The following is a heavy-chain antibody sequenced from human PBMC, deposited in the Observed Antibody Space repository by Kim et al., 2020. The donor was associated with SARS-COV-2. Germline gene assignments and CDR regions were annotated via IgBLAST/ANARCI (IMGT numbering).Heavy chain of an antibody. J-gene: IGHJ4*02. D-gene: IGHD3-22*01. Sequence: SQTLSLTCAISGDSISDNSVTWHWIRQSPSRGLEWLGRTYYRSKWYNDYAVSVKSRISINPDTTKNQFSLQLNSVTPEDTAVYYCARVDYYDSSGYYQSYYFDYWGQGTLVTVSS. CDR2: TYYRSKWYN. CDR1: GDSISDNSVT. CDR3: ARVDYYDSSGYYQSYYFDY. V-gene: IGHV6-1*01.